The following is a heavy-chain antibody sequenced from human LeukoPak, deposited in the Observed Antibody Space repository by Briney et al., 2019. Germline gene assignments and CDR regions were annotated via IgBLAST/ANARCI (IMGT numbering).Heavy chain of an antibody. D-gene: IGHD5-18*01. Sequence: PGGSLRLSCAASGFTFDDYGMSWVRQAPGKGLEWVSGINWNGGSTGYADSVKGRFTNSRDNAKNSLYLQMNSLRAEDTALYYCAKSDTAMVEGGFDYWGQGTLVTVSS. V-gene: IGHV3-20*04. CDR1: GFTFDDYG. J-gene: IGHJ4*02. CDR3: AKSDTAMVEGGFDY. CDR2: INWNGGST.